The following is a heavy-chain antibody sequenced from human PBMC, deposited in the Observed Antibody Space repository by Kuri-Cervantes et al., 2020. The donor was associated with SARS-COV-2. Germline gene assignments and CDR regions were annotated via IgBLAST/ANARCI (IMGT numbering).Heavy chain of an antibody. V-gene: IGHV1-69*05. D-gene: IGHD2-21*01. Sequence: SVKVSCKASGGSFSSYAISWVRQAPGQGLEWMGGSIPIFGTANYAQKFQGRITISTDESTSTAYMGLSSLTSEDTAIYYCYCAPKWGFDSWGQGTLVTVSS. CDR3: YCAPKWGFDS. CDR2: SIPIFGTA. CDR1: GGSFSSYA. J-gene: IGHJ4*02.